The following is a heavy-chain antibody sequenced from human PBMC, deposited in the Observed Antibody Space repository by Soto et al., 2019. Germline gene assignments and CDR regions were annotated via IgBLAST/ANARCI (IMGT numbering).Heavy chain of an antibody. J-gene: IGHJ5*02. CDR1: GFSLSTSGVG. D-gene: IGHD3-10*01. CDR2: IFWDDDK. CDR3: AHTPRRYGSGIGRFDP. V-gene: IGHV2-5*02. Sequence: QITLKESGPTLVKPTQTLTLTCTFSGFSLSTSGVGVGWIRQPPGKALEWLALIFWDDDKRYSPSLRSRRTITKDTSKTQVVLIVTTMDPVATATYYCAHTPRRYGSGIGRFDPWGQGTLVTVSS.